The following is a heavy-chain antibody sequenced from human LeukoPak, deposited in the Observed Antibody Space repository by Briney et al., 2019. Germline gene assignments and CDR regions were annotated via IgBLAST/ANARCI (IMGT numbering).Heavy chain of an antibody. CDR1: GYTFTSYG. CDR2: ISAYNGNT. J-gene: IGHJ4*02. D-gene: IGHD3-3*01. Sequence: ASVKVSCKASGYTFTSYGISWVRQAPGQGLEWMGWISAYNGNTNYAQKLQGRVTMTTDTSTSTAYMELRSLRSDDTAVYHCARGSITTFGVVSGLFDYWGQGTLVTVSS. V-gene: IGHV1-18*01. CDR3: ARGSITTFGVVSGLFDY.